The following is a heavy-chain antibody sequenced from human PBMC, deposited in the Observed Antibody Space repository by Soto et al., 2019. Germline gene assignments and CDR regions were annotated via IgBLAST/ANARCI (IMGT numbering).Heavy chain of an antibody. CDR2: LSTDGSTP. CDR3: AKSYDLWSPYLSFGDQRDP. J-gene: IGHJ5*02. CDR1: GFIFSSYA. Sequence: QVQLVESGGGVVQPGESLRLSCAASGFIFSSYAMNWVRQVPGKGPEWVAVLSTDGSTPYYADSVRGRFTISRDNSKSTLFLQMNSLRPEDTAIYFCAKSYDLWSPYLSFGDQRDPWGQGTLVTVSS. D-gene: IGHD3-3*01. V-gene: IGHV3-30*16.